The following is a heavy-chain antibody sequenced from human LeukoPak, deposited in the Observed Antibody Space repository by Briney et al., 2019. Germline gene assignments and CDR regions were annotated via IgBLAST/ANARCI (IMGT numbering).Heavy chain of an antibody. CDR2: IYYSGST. D-gene: IGHD3-3*01. Sequence: SETLSLTCSVSGGSLTNYYWSWIRQHPGKGLEWIGYIYYSGSTYYNPSLKSRVTISVDTSKNQFSLKLSSVTAADTAVYYCARFLYGMDVWGQGTTVTVSS. J-gene: IGHJ6*02. V-gene: IGHV4-59*06. CDR3: ARFLYGMDV. CDR1: GGSLTNYY.